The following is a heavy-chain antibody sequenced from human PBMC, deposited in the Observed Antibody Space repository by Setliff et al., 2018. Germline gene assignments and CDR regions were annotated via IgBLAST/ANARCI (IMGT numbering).Heavy chain of an antibody. J-gene: IGHJ4*02. V-gene: IGHV4-61*09. CDR2: IYTSWST. CDR1: GGSISNTYYY. Sequence: SETLSLTCTVSGGSISNTYYYWSWIRQPAGKGLEWIGQIYTSWSTNYNPSLKSRVTISLDTSKNQFSLELSSVTAADTAVYYCARLPPLHTPMALTFDYWGQGILVTVSS. CDR3: ARLPPLHTPMALTFDY. D-gene: IGHD5-18*01.